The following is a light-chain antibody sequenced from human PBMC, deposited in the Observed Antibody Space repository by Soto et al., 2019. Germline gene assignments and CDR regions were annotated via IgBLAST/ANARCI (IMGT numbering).Light chain of an antibody. Sequence: EIVLTQSPAALSVSPGDRATLSCTASQSASSNLAWYQQKPGQAPRLLIYDGFTRATGIPARFSASGSGTDFTLTISSLEPEDFAVYYCQQDNNWPLTFGGGTKVEMK. J-gene: IGKJ4*01. V-gene: IGKV3-11*01. CDR2: DGF. CDR3: QQDNNWPLT. CDR1: QSASSN.